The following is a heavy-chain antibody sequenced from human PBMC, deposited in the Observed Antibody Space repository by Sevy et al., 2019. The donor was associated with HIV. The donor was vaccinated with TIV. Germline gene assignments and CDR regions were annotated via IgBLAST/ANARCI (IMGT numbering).Heavy chain of an antibody. CDR2: ISSSSYI. CDR3: ARDWARNAFDI. D-gene: IGHD3-16*01. J-gene: IGHJ3*02. V-gene: IGHV3-21*01. Sequence: GGSLRLSCAASGFTFSSYSMNWVRQAPGKGLEWVSSISSSSYIYYADSVKGRFTISRDNAKNSLYLQMNSLRAEDTAVYYCARDWARNAFDIWGQGTMVTVSS. CDR1: GFTFSSYS.